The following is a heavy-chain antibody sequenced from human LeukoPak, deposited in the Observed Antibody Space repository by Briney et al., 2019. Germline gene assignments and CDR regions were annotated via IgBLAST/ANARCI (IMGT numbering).Heavy chain of an antibody. V-gene: IGHV4-59*01. J-gene: IGHJ4*02. CDR1: GGSISSYY. Sequence: SETLSLTCTVSGGSISSYYWSWIRQPPGKGLEWIGYIYDNGRTNYNPSPKSRVTMSVDTSKNQFSLKLTSVTAADTAVYYCARDLLGRGGSFDYWGQGTLVTVSS. CDR2: IYDNGRT. CDR3: ARDLLGRGGSFDY. D-gene: IGHD3-10*01.